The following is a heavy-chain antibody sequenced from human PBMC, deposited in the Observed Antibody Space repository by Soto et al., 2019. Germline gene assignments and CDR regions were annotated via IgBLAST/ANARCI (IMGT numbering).Heavy chain of an antibody. Sequence: LSLTCTVSGGSISSGGYYWSWIRQHPGKGLEWIGYIYYSGSTYYNPSLKSRVTISVDTSKNQFSLKLSSVTAADTAVYYCARESGYYDSSGYYYTFDYWGQGTLVTVSS. D-gene: IGHD3-22*01. CDR1: GGSISSGGYY. CDR3: ARESGYYDSSGYYYTFDY. CDR2: IYYSGST. J-gene: IGHJ4*02. V-gene: IGHV4-31*03.